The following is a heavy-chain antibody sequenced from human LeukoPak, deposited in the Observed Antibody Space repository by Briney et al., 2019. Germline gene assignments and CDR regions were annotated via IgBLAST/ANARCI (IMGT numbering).Heavy chain of an antibody. D-gene: IGHD6-13*01. V-gene: IGHV3-74*01. J-gene: IGHJ3*02. CDR2: INGDGSTT. CDR1: GFTFRSYW. Sequence: PGGSLRLSCAASGFTFRSYWMHWVRQVPGKGLVWVSRINGDGSTTTYADSVKGRFTISRDNAENTLYLQMNSLRAEDTAVYYCARGYSNALDIWGQGTMVTVSS. CDR3: ARGYSNALDI.